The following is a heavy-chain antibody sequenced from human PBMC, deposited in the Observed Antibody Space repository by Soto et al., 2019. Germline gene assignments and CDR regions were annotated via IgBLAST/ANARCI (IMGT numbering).Heavy chain of an antibody. CDR3: AKIRNYYGSGPFDY. D-gene: IGHD3-10*01. J-gene: IGHJ4*02. Sequence: GGSLRLSCAASGFTFSSYAMSWVRQAPGKGLEWVSAISGSGGSTYYADSVKGRFTISRDNSKDTLYLQMNSLRAEDTAVYYCAKIRNYYGSGPFDYWGQGTLVTVSS. CDR1: GFTFSSYA. CDR2: ISGSGGST. V-gene: IGHV3-23*01.